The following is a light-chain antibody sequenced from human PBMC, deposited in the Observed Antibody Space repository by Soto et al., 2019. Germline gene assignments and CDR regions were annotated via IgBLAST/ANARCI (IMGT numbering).Light chain of an antibody. V-gene: IGKV1-39*01. Sequence: DIHMTQSPSSLSASVGDTVTITCRASQNIDMYLNWYQQKPGKAPRVLISGASNLQSGVPSRFSGSGSGTGFTLTISSLQSEDFASYFCQHTFNSPPWTFGQGTKVDIK. CDR1: QNIDMY. CDR3: QHTFNSPPWT. CDR2: GAS. J-gene: IGKJ1*01.